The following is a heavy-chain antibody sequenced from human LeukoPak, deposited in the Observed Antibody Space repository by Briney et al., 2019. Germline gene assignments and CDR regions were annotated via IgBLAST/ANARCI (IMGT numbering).Heavy chain of an antibody. D-gene: IGHD5-12*01. CDR2: IYYSGST. J-gene: IGHJ4*02. V-gene: IGHV4-31*03. CDR1: GGSISSGGYY. Sequence: SETLSLTCTVSGGSISSGGYYWSWIRQHPGKGLEWIGYIYYSGSTYYNPSLKSRVTISVDTSKNQFSLKLSSVTAADTAVYYRARAPGGYDSGYFDYWGREPWSPSPQ. CDR3: ARAPGGYDSGYFDY.